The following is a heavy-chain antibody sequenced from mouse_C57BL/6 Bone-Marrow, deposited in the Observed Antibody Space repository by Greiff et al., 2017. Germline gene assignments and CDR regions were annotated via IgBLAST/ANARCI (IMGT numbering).Heavy chain of an antibody. J-gene: IGHJ3*01. D-gene: IGHD6-1*01. CDR3: ANLRLAY. CDR2: IDPSDSYT. V-gene: IGHV1-59*01. CDR1: GYTFTSYW. Sequence: QVQLQQPGAELVRPGTSVKLSCKASGYTFTSYWMHWVKQRPGQGLEWIGVIDPSDSYTNYNQKFKGKATLTVDTSSSTAYMQLSSLTSEDSAVSYCANLRLAYWGRGTLVTVSA.